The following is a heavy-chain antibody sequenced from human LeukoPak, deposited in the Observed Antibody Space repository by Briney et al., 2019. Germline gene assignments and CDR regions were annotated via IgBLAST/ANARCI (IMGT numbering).Heavy chain of an antibody. CDR1: GGTFSSST. CDR2: ITPIFGTP. CDR3: ARGWLAETTVVTPYNY. J-gene: IGHJ4*02. D-gene: IGHD2-21*02. V-gene: IGHV1-69*13. Sequence: ASVKVSCKASGGTFSSSTISWVRQAPGQGLEWMGGITPIFGTPNYAQKFQGRVTITAVESMSTAYMELSSLRSVDTAVYYCARGWLAETTVVTPYNYWGQGTLVTVSS.